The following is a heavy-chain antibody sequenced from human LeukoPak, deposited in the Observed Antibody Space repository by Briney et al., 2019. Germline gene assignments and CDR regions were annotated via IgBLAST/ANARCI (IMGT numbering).Heavy chain of an antibody. Sequence: SETLSLTCAVYGGSFSGYYWSWIRQPPGKGLEWIGEINHSGSTSYNPSLKSRVTMSVDTSKYHFSLKLSSVTAADTAVYYCARGEGGASIFWGQGTLVTVSS. J-gene: IGHJ4*02. CDR3: ARGEGGASIF. CDR2: INHSGST. D-gene: IGHD1-26*01. V-gene: IGHV4-34*01. CDR1: GGSFSGYY.